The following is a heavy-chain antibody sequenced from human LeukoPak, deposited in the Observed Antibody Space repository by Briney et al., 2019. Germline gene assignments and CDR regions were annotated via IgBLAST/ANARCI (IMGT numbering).Heavy chain of an antibody. CDR3: AKDVLQFCGGDCSFDY. D-gene: IGHD2-21*02. V-gene: IGHV3-23*01. CDR1: GFTFSTYA. Sequence: PGGSLRLSCAASGFTFSTYAMTWVRQAPGKGLEWVSSISGGAGSTYYADSVKGRFTISRDNSKNTLYLQMNSLRAEDTAVYYCAKDVLQFCGGDCSFDYWGQGTLVTVSS. J-gene: IGHJ4*02. CDR2: ISGGAGST.